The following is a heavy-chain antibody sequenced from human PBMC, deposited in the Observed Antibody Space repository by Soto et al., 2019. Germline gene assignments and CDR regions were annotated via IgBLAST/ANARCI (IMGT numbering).Heavy chain of an antibody. Sequence: QVQLQESGPGLVKPSQTLSLTCTVSGGSISSGGHYWSWIRQHPGKGLEWIGYIYYSGSTYYNPSLKSRVTISVDTSKNQFALKVSSGTAADTAVYYCAREGGIVGATAADYWGQGTLVTVSS. D-gene: IGHD1-26*01. V-gene: IGHV4-31*03. CDR1: GGSISSGGHY. CDR3: AREGGIVGATAADY. J-gene: IGHJ4*02. CDR2: IYYSGST.